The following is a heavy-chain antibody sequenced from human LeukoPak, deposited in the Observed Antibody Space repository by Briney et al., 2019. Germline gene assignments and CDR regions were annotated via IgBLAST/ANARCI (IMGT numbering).Heavy chain of an antibody. CDR3: ARQNDFRLDY. D-gene: IGHD3-3*01. J-gene: IGHJ4*02. V-gene: IGHV5-51*01. Sequence: GESLKISCKGFGYTFSSYWIGWVRQMPGKGLEWMGIIYPGDSDTRYSPSLQGQVTISVDTSIGTAYLQWSSLEASDTAIYYCARQNDFRLDYWGQGTLVTVSS. CDR2: IYPGDSDT. CDR1: GYTFSSYW.